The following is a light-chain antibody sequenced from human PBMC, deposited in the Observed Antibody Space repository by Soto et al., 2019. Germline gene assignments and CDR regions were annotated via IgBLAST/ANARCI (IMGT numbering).Light chain of an antibody. CDR3: CSYRSSSLYV. Sequence: QSLLTQPASLSGSPGQSITISCPGTXXDVCDYXYVSWYQQHXGKAPKVMIYEVSHRPSGVSNRFSGSKSGNTASLTISGLQAEDEADYYCCSYRSSSLYVFGTGTKVTVL. CDR2: EVS. V-gene: IGLV2-14*01. J-gene: IGLJ1*01. CDR1: XXDVCDYXY.